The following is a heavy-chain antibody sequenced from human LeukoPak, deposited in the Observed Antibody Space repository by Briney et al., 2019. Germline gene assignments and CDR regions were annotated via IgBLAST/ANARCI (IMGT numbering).Heavy chain of an antibody. CDR3: ARQLLLLRYFDY. CDR2: INHSGST. D-gene: IGHD1-1*01. CDR1: GGSISSSSYY. J-gene: IGHJ4*02. Sequence: PSETLSLTCTVSGGSISSSSYYWSWIRQPPGKGLEWIGEINHSGSTNYNPSLKSRVTISVDTSKNQFSLKLSSVTAADTAVYYCARQLLLLRYFDYWGQGTLVTVSS. V-gene: IGHV4-39*07.